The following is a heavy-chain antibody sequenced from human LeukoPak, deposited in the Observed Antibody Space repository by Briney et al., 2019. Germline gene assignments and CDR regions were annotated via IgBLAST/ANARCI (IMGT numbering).Heavy chain of an antibody. D-gene: IGHD3-10*01. CDR2: ISAYNGNT. Sequence: ASVKVSFKASGYTFTGYYMHWVRQAPGQGLEWMGWISAYNGNTNYAQKLQGRVTMTTDTSTSTAYMELRSLRSDDTAVYYCARDGTTDVLLWFGEPYYWGQGTLVTVSA. CDR1: GYTFTGYY. J-gene: IGHJ4*02. V-gene: IGHV1-18*04. CDR3: ARDGTTDVLLWFGEPYY.